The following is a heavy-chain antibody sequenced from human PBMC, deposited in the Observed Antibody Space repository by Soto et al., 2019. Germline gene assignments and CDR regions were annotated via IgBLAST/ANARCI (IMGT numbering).Heavy chain of an antibody. D-gene: IGHD3-22*01. J-gene: IGHJ5*01. CDR3: TREDSSGFPAADS. CDR1: GFTFRDYY. V-gene: IGHV3-11*06. Sequence: PGGSLRLSCAASGFTFRDYYMSWIRQAPGKGLEWISYISGSSRNTIYADSVLGRFTISRDNGKNSLYLQMNSLSAEDTAVYYCTREDSSGFPAADSWGQGTQVTVSS. CDR2: ISGSSRNT.